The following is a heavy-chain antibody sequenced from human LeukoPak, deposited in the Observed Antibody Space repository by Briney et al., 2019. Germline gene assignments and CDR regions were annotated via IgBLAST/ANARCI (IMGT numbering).Heavy chain of an antibody. CDR1: GYTFTSFG. CDR2: ISAYNGNT. Sequence: ASVKVSCKASGYTFTSFGISWVRQAPGQGLEWMGWISAYNGNTNYAQKLQGRVTMTTDTSTNTAYMELTSLRSDDTAVYYCARDLACMGVIFFDYWGQGTLVTVSS. CDR3: ARDLACMGVIFFDY. D-gene: IGHD3-16*02. J-gene: IGHJ4*02. V-gene: IGHV1-18*01.